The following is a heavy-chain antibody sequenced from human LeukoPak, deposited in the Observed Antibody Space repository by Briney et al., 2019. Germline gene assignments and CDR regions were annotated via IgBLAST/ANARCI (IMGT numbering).Heavy chain of an antibody. Sequence: GGSLRLSCAAYGFTFTNYWLTWVRQAPGKGLEWVSAISGSGGSTYYADSVKGRFTISRDNSKNTLYLQMNSLRAEDTAVYYCAKDYYDSSGLLDYWGQGTLVTVSS. CDR3: AKDYYDSSGLLDY. CDR2: ISGSGGST. D-gene: IGHD3-22*01. J-gene: IGHJ4*02. CDR1: GFTFTNYW. V-gene: IGHV3-23*01.